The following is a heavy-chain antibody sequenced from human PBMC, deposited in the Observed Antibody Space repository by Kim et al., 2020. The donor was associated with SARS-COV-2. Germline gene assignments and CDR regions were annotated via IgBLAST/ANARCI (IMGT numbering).Heavy chain of an antibody. V-gene: IGHV4-31*03. J-gene: IGHJ4*02. CDR1: GGSISSGGYY. D-gene: IGHD3-9*01. CDR2: IYYSGST. Sequence: SETLSLTCTVSGGSISSGGYYWSWIRQHPGKGLEWIGYIYYSGSTYYNPSLKSRVTISVDTSKNQFSLKLSSVTAADTAVYYCARENGYSKIDYWGQGTLVTVSS. CDR3: ARENGYSKIDY.